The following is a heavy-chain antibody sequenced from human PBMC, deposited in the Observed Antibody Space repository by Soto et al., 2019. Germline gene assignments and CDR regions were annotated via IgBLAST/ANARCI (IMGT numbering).Heavy chain of an antibody. Sequence: QVQLVESGGGLVKPGGSLRLSCAASVFTFSDYYMSWIRQAPGKGLEYISYISSSSGSTNYADSVKGRFTISRYNAKNSLYLQMSSLRAEDTAVYYCARDRGGYDRLYYYHGMDVWGQGTTVTVSS. CDR2: ISSSSGST. D-gene: IGHD5-12*01. J-gene: IGHJ6*02. CDR3: ARDRGGYDRLYYYHGMDV. V-gene: IGHV3-11*06. CDR1: VFTFSDYY.